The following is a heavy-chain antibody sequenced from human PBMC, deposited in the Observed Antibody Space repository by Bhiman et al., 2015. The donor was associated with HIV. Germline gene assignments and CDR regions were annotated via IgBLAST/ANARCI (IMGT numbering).Heavy chain of an antibody. CDR2: ISSSSSYI. D-gene: IGHD2-15*01. CDR1: GFTFSTYS. Sequence: EVQLVESGGGVLRPGGSLRLSCAASGFTFSTYSMHWVRQAPGKGLEWVSSISSSSSYIYYAGSVKGRFTISRDNAKNSLYLQMNSLRAEDTAVYYCARGPDIVVVVAGTRRFDYWGQGTLVTVSS. V-gene: IGHV3-21*01. CDR3: ARGPDIVVVVAGTRRFDY. J-gene: IGHJ4*02.